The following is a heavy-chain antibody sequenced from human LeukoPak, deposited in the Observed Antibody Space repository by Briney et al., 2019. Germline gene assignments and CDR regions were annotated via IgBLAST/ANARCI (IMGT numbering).Heavy chain of an antibody. Sequence: SETLTLSCTVSGGSIISYYWSWIRQPPGKGLECIGYIYYSGSTNYNPALKSRVTISVDTSKNQFSLKLSSVTAADTAVYYCAREGSGMAQIGAFDIWGQGTMVTVSS. J-gene: IGHJ3*02. V-gene: IGHV4-59*01. CDR3: AREGSGMAQIGAFDI. D-gene: IGHD1-14*01. CDR1: GGSIISYY. CDR2: IYYSGST.